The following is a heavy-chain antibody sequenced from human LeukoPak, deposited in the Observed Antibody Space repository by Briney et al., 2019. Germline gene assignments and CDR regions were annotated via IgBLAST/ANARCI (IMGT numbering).Heavy chain of an antibody. V-gene: IGHV3-23*01. D-gene: IGHD3-22*01. CDR2: ISGSGGST. Sequence: AGGSLRLSCAASGFTFSSYAMSWVRQAPGKGLEWVSAISGSGGSTYYADSVEGRFTISRDNSKNTLYLQMNSLRAENTAVYYCAKDRSYYYDSSGHRGAFDIWGQGTMVTVSS. J-gene: IGHJ3*02. CDR3: AKDRSYYYDSSGHRGAFDI. CDR1: GFTFSSYA.